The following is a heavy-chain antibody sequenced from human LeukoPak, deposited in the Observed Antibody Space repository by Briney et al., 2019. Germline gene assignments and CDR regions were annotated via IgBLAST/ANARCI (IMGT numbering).Heavy chain of an antibody. J-gene: IGHJ4*02. Sequence: GESLKISCQGSGYSFTNYWIGWVRQMPGKGLEWMGIIYPGDSDTRYSPSFQGQVTISADKSISTAYLQWSSLKASDTAMYYCARPSYDFWSGYFSLWGQGTLVTVSS. D-gene: IGHD3-3*01. CDR1: GYSFTNYW. CDR2: IYPGDSDT. V-gene: IGHV5-51*01. CDR3: ARPSYDFWSGYFSL.